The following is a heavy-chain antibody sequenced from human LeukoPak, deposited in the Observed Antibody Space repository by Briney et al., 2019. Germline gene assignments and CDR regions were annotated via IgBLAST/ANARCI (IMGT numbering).Heavy chain of an antibody. J-gene: IGHJ4*02. Sequence: GGSLRLSCAASGFTFDDYAMHWVRQAPGKGLEWVSGISWNSGSIGYADSVKGRFTISRDNAKNSLYLQMNSLRAEDMALYYCARLGPGMNFFYLDFWGQGTLVTVSS. D-gene: IGHD3-10*01. CDR2: ISWNSGSI. CDR1: GFTFDDYA. CDR3: ARLGPGMNFFYLDF. V-gene: IGHV3-9*03.